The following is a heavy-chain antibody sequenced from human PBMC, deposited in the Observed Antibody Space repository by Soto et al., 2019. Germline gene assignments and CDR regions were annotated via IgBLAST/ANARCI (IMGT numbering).Heavy chain of an antibody. CDR2: IYHSGST. Sequence: SETLSLTCAVSGGSISSSNWWSWVRQPPGKGLEWIGEIYHSGSTNYNPSLKSRVTISVDKSKNQFSLKLSSVKAEDTAVYYCAREGSSSGPDFDCWGQGTLVTVSS. D-gene: IGHD3-10*01. J-gene: IGHJ4*02. CDR1: GGSISSSNW. CDR3: AREGSSSGPDFDC. V-gene: IGHV4-4*02.